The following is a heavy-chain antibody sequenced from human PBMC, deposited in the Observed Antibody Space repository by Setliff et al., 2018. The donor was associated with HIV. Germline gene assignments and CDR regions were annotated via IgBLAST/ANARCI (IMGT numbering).Heavy chain of an antibody. D-gene: IGHD6-19*01. Sequence: GESLKISCKGSGYSFTSYWIGWVRQMPGKGLEWMGIIYPGDSDTRYSPSFRGQVTISADKSISTAYLQWSSLRASDTAMYYCARVVAGKSSTDGFDIWGQGTMVTVSS. V-gene: IGHV5-51*01. CDR1: GYSFTSYW. CDR3: ARVVAGKSSTDGFDI. J-gene: IGHJ3*02. CDR2: IYPGDSDT.